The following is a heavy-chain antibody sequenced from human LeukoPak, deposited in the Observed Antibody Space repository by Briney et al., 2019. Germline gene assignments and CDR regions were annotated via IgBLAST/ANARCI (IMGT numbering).Heavy chain of an antibody. D-gene: IGHD6-19*01. CDR3: AKDRGSSGWYYFDY. V-gene: IGHV3-53*05. J-gene: IGHJ4*02. CDR1: GFTVSSNY. Sequence: PGGSLRLSCAASGFTVSSNYMSWVRQAPGKGLEWVSVIYSGGSTYYADSVKGRFTISRDNAKNSLYLQMSSLRPEDTAFYYCAKDRGSSGWYYFDYWGQGTLVTVSS. CDR2: IYSGGST.